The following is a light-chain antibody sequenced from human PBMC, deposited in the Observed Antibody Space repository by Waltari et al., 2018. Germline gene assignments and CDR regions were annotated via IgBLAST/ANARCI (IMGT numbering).Light chain of an antibody. CDR1: SSDVGGYNY. CDR3: CSYAGSYTWV. J-gene: IGLJ3*02. CDR2: DVS. Sequence: QSALTQPRSVSGSPGQAVPLSCTGTSSDVGGYNYFSWYQQHPGKAPKLMIYDVSKRPSGVPDRFSGSKSGNTASLTISGLQAEDEADYYCCSYAGSYTWVFGGGTKLTVL. V-gene: IGLV2-11*01.